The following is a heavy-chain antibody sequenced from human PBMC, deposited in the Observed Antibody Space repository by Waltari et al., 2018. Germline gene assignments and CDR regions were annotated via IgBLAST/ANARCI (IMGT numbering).Heavy chain of an antibody. CDR2: ISSTGHYI. J-gene: IGHJ5*02. V-gene: IGHV3-21*01. Sequence: EEQLVESGGDLVKPGGSLRRSCAGSGFPFISFSMPWIRQAPGKGLEWVSSISSTGHYIYYADSVRGRFTISRDNANNSLYLQMNNLRADDTAIYYCARGFWFTTVTTFTWFDPWGQGTLVTVSS. CDR1: GFPFISFS. D-gene: IGHD4-17*01. CDR3: ARGFWFTTVTTFTWFDP.